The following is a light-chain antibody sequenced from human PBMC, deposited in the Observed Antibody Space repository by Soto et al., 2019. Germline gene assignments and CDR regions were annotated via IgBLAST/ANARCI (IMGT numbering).Light chain of an antibody. J-gene: IGKJ2*01. Sequence: EIVLTQSPGTLSLSPGERATLSCRARQRVDNSFLAWYQQRPGQAPRLLMYGVSIRLTGIPDRFSGSGSGTDFTLTISSLEPEDSAAYYCQQYSSSPTTFGQGTKLEIK. CDR3: QQYSSSPTT. CDR2: GVS. CDR1: QRVDNSF. V-gene: IGKV3-20*01.